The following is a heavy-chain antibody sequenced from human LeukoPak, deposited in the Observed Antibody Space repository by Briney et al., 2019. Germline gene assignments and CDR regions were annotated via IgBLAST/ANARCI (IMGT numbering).Heavy chain of an antibody. CDR3: ARGLERTYYYYGMDV. D-gene: IGHD1-1*01. Sequence: RTGGSLRLSCAASGFTFSSYWMSWVRQAPGKGLEWVANIKQDGSEKYYVDSVKGRFTISRDNAKNSLYLQMNSLRAEDTAVYYCARGLERTYYYYGMDVWGQGTTVTVSS. J-gene: IGHJ6*02. V-gene: IGHV3-7*01. CDR1: GFTFSSYW. CDR2: IKQDGSEK.